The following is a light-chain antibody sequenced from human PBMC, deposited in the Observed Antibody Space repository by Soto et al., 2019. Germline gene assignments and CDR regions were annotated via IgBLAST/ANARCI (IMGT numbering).Light chain of an antibody. Sequence: EILLTQSPATLSFSPGEIATLSCRASQSVSGYLAWYQQKPGQAPRLLIYGASTRATGIPARFSGSGSGTEFTLTISSLQSEDFAVYYCQQYNNWPPWTFGQGTKVDIK. V-gene: IGKV3-15*01. J-gene: IGKJ1*01. CDR1: QSVSGY. CDR2: GAS. CDR3: QQYNNWPPWT.